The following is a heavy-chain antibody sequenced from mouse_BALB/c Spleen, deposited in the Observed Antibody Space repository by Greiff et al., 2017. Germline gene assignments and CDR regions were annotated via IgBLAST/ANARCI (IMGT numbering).Heavy chain of an antibody. Sequence: VQVVESGAELVRPGSSVKISCKASGYAFSSYWMNWVKQRPGQGLEWIGQIYPGDGDTNYNGKFKGKATLTADKSSSTAYMQLSSLTSEDSAVYFCARSGYYGSSYWYFDVWGEGTTVTVSS. J-gene: IGHJ1*01. CDR1: GYAFSSYW. CDR2: IYPGDGDT. D-gene: IGHD1-1*01. V-gene: IGHV1-80*01. CDR3: ARSGYYGSSYWYFDV.